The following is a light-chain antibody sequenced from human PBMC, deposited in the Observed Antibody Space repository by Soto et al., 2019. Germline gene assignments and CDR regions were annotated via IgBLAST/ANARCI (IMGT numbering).Light chain of an antibody. Sequence: DIQLTQSPSLLSASVGDRVTITCRASQGIRSYLAWYQQKPGKAPKLLIYAASTLQSGVPSRFSGSGSGTEFTLTISSLQPEDFATYYCQKLNSYPITFGQGTRLEIK. J-gene: IGKJ5*01. V-gene: IGKV1-9*01. CDR1: QGIRSY. CDR3: QKLNSYPIT. CDR2: AAS.